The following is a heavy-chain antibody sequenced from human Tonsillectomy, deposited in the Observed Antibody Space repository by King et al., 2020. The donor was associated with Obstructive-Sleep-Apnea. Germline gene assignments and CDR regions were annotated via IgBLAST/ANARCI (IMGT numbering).Heavy chain of an antibody. CDR2: IYYSGTT. D-gene: IGHD1-26*01. Sequence: VPLQESGPGLVKPSQTLSLTCTVSGDSISSDDYYWTWIRQPPGKGLEWIGYIYYSGTTSYNPSLKSRVSISVDTSKNQFSLKLSSVTAADTAVYYCVRDIGGDHRIDAFDIWGQGTMVTVSS. CDR3: VRDIGGDHRIDAFDI. CDR1: GDSISSDDYY. V-gene: IGHV4-30-4*01. J-gene: IGHJ3*02.